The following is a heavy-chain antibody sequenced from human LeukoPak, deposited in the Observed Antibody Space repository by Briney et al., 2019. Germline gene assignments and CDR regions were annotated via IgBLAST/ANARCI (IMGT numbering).Heavy chain of an antibody. V-gene: IGHV1-18*01. CDR2: ISDYIVKS. CDR3: ARHPSIAAAGNDAFDI. CDR1: GYTLTYYR. D-gene: IGHD6-13*01. Sequence: GSVKVSFRCSGYTLTYYRINWVRPAPGQGLDWMGWISDYIVKSNYAQHLQGRVPMTTDTSTSQAYMELRSLRSEDPAVYYCARHPSIAAAGNDAFDIWGQGTMVTVSS. J-gene: IGHJ3*02.